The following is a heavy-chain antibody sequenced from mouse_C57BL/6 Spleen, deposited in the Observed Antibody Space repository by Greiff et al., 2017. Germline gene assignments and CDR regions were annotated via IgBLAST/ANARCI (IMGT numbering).Heavy chain of an antibody. J-gene: IGHJ3*01. D-gene: IGHD4-1*01. Sequence: VQLQQSGPELVKPGASVKISCKASGYTFTDYYMNWVKQSHGKSLEWIGDINPNNGGTSYNQKFKGKATLTVDKSSSTAYMELRSLTSEDSAVYYCARLAALTGYFAYWGQGTLVTVSA. CDR3: ARLAALTGYFAY. CDR1: GYTFTDYY. CDR2: INPNNGGT. V-gene: IGHV1-26*01.